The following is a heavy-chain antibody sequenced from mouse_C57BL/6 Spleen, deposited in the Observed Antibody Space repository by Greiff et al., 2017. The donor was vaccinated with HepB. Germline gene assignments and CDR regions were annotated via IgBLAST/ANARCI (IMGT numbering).Heavy chain of an antibody. Sequence: VKLQQSGAELVRPGASVTLSCKASGYTFTDYEMHWVKQTPVHGLEWIGAIDPETGGTAYNQKFKGKAILTADKSSSTAYMELRSLTSEDSAVYYCTNNWYYFDYWGQGTTLTVSS. D-gene: IGHD4-1*01. CDR3: TNNWYYFDY. V-gene: IGHV1-15*01. CDR1: GYTFTDYE. J-gene: IGHJ2*01. CDR2: IDPETGGT.